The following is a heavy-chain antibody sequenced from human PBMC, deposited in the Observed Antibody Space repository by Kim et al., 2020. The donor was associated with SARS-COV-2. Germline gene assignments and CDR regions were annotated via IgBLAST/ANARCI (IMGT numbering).Heavy chain of an antibody. V-gene: IGHV3-23*01. CDR3: TRHLLYGESHWFDP. D-gene: IGHD4-17*01. CDR1: GFTFSSYA. Sequence: GGSLRLSCAVSGFTFSSYAMSWVRQAPGKGLEWVSAISGSAGSTYYAVSVKGRFTISRDNSKNTLYLQMDSLGAEDTAVYYCTRHLLYGESHWFDPWGQGTLVTVSP. CDR2: ISGSAGST. J-gene: IGHJ5*01.